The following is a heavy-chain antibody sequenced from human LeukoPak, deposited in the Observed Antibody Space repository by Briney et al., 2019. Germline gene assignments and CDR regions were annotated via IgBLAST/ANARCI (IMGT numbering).Heavy chain of an antibody. J-gene: IGHJ6*02. D-gene: IGHD1-7*01. CDR2: IHNSGST. V-gene: IGHV4-31*03. CDR1: GGSISSGGYY. CDR3: ARDNWNYGSSMDV. Sequence: PSETLSLTCTVSGGSISSGGYYWSWIRQHPGKGLEWIGYIHNSGSTYYNPSLKSRVTISVDTSKNQFSLKLSSVTAADTAVYYCARDNWNYGSSMDVWGQGTTVTVSS.